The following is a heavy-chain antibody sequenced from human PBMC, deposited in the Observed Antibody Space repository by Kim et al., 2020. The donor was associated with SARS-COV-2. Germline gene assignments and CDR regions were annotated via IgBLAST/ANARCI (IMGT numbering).Heavy chain of an antibody. CDR1: GFTFSSYW. CDR3: ARDLTRIFTTVFDY. CDR2: IKQEGSEK. J-gene: IGHJ4*02. V-gene: IGHV3-7*03. Sequence: GGSLRLSCASSGFTFSSYWMNWVRQAPGKGLEWVANIKQEGSEKDYVDSVRGRFTISRDDAKNSLYLQMSSLRADDTAVYYCARDLTRIFTTVFDYWGQGTLVTVSS. D-gene: IGHD2-15*01.